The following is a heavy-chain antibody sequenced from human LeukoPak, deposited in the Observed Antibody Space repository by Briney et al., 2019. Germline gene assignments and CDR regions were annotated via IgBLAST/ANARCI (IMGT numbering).Heavy chain of an antibody. D-gene: IGHD4-17*01. J-gene: IGHJ5*02. V-gene: IGHV3-7*01. CDR1: GFTFSSYG. CDR3: ARYHYGDHPFDP. Sequence: GGSLRLSCAASGFTFSSYGMHWVRQAPGKGLEWVANVKQDGSEKKYMDSVEGRFTISRDNAKNSLYLQMNSLRAEDTAVYYCARYHYGDHPFDPWGQATLVTLPS. CDR2: VKQDGSEK.